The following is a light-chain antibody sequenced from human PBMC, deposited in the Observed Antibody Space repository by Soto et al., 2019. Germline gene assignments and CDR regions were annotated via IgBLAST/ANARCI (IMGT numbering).Light chain of an antibody. CDR3: SSYTGSSTPV. CDR1: SSDVGGYNY. V-gene: IGLV2-14*01. J-gene: IGLJ3*02. CDR2: EVS. Sequence: QSALTQPASVSGSPGQSITISCTGTSSDVGGYNYVSWYQHHPGKAPKLMIYEVSNRPSGVSNRFSGSNSGNTASLTISGLQAEDEADYDCSSYTGSSTPVFGGGTKLTVL.